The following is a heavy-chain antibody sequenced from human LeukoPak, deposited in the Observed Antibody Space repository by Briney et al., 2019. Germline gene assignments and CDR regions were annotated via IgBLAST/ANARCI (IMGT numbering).Heavy chain of an antibody. D-gene: IGHD1-26*01. CDR1: GFTFSNYG. V-gene: IGHV3-23*01. CDR3: AKNSGTYSYDVFEI. J-gene: IGHJ3*02. Sequence: GGSLRLSCAASGFTFSNYGMSWVRQAPGKGLEWVSGISASGDGTFYADSVKGRFTISTDNSKNTLYLQMNSLRAEDTAVYYCAKNSGTYSYDVFEIWGQGTMVTVSS. CDR2: ISASGDGT.